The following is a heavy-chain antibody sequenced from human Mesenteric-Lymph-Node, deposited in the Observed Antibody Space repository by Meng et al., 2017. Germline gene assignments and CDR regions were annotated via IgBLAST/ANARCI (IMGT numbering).Heavy chain of an antibody. CDR3: AKFGFSGWYGGFDY. J-gene: IGHJ4*02. CDR1: VFRFSNND. D-gene: IGHD6-19*01. CDR2: IRASGDST. Sequence: GGALGKPGGSLRLCCAGSVFRFSNNDMGWVSQAPGKGLVWVSVIRASGDSTCYADSVKGRFTISRDNSKSTLYLQMNSLRADDMAVYYCAKFGFSGWYGGFDYWGQGALVSVSS. V-gene: IGHV3-23*01.